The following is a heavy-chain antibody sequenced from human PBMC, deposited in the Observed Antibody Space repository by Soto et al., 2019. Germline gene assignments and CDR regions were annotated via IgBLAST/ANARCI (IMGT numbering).Heavy chain of an antibody. V-gene: IGHV3-33*01. J-gene: IGHJ6*02. CDR3: ARDLYCSGGSCYYYYYGMDV. CDR1: GFTFSSYG. Sequence: GGSLRLSCAASGFTFSSYGMHWVRQAPGKGLEWVAVIWYDGSNKYYADSVKGRFTISRDNSKNTLYLQMNSLRAEDTAVYYCARDLYCSGGSCYYYYYGMDVWGQGTTVTVSS. CDR2: IWYDGSNK. D-gene: IGHD2-15*01.